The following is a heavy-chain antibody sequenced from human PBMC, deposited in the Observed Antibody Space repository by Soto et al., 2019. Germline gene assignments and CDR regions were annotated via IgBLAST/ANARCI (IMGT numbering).Heavy chain of an antibody. J-gene: IGHJ4*02. Sequence: QVQLQESGPGLVKPSGTLSLTCAVSGGSISGSNWWSWVRQPPGKGLEWIGEIYHSGSTNYNPSLKRRVTISVDKSKDQFSLKLSSVTAAVTAVYYCARVAVAGTRVDYWGQRTLVTVSS. CDR3: ARVAVAGTRVDY. CDR2: IYHSGST. CDR1: GGSISGSNW. V-gene: IGHV4-4*02. D-gene: IGHD6-19*01.